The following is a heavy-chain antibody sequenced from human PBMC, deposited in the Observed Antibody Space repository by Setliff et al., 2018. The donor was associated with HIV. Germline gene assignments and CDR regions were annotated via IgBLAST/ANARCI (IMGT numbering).Heavy chain of an antibody. CDR3: ARGNYGDYVGIYYYYGMDV. V-gene: IGHV4-59*01. D-gene: IGHD4-17*01. CDR1: GGSISSYY. CDR2: IYYSGST. Sequence: SETLSLTCTVSGGSISSYYWSWIRQPPGKGLEWIGYIYYSGSTNYNPSLKSRVTISVDTSKNQFSLKLSSVTAADTAVYYCARGNYGDYVGIYYYYGMDVWGQETTVTVSS. J-gene: IGHJ6*02.